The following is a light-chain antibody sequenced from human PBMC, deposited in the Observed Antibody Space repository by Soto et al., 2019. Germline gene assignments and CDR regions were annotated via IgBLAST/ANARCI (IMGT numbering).Light chain of an antibody. Sequence: EIVMTQSPATLSVSPGERATLSCRASQRVSSNLAWYQQKPGQAPRLLIYGASTRATGVPARFSGSGSGTEFTLTISSLQSEDSAVYYRQQYNNSPLTFGGGTKVEIK. CDR3: QQYNNSPLT. CDR2: GAS. J-gene: IGKJ4*01. V-gene: IGKV3-15*01. CDR1: QRVSSN.